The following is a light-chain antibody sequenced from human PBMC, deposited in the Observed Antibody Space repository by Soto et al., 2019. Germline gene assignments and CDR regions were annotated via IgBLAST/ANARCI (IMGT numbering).Light chain of an antibody. CDR2: EDS. J-gene: IGLJ2*01. CDR3: SSYAGSRHWLI. CDR1: NSDVGTYNL. Sequence: QSVLTQPASVSGSLGQSITISCTGTNSDVGTYNLVSWYQQLPGKAPKVIIYEDSKRPSGVSSRFSGSRSGITSSLTISGLQTEDEAVYHYSSYAGSRHWLIFGGGPKLTVL. V-gene: IGLV2-23*01.